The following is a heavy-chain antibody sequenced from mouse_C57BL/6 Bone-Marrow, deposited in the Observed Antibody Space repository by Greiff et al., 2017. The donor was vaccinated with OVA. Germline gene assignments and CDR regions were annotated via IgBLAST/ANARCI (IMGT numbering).Heavy chain of an antibody. Sequence: VKLQESGAELARPGASVKLSCKASGYTFTSYGISWVKQRTGQGLEWIGEIYPRSGNTYYNEKFKGKATLTADKSSSTAYMELRSLTSEDSAVYFCARGGYYGLAYWGQGTLVTVSA. CDR1: GYTFTSYG. D-gene: IGHD2-1*01. J-gene: IGHJ3*01. CDR3: ARGGYYGLAY. CDR2: IYPRSGNT. V-gene: IGHV1-81*01.